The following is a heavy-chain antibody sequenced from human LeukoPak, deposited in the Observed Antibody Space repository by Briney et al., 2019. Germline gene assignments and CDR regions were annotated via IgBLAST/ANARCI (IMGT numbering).Heavy chain of an antibody. CDR1: GYTFTGYY. D-gene: IGHD3-22*01. V-gene: IGHV1-2*02. Sequence: ASVKDSCKATGYTFTGYYMHWVRQPTGQRLEWMGWINPNSGATNYAQKFQGRVTITRATSIITAYMELSRLRSDDTAVYYCARDTLYYDSSGYYDYWGQGTLVTVSS. CDR2: INPNSGAT. CDR3: ARDTLYYDSSGYYDY. J-gene: IGHJ4*02.